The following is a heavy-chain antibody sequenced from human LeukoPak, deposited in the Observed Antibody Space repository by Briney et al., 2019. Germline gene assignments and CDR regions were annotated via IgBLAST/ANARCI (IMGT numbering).Heavy chain of an antibody. CDR3: ARDVSSIAARPLDY. J-gene: IGHJ4*02. V-gene: IGHV4-31*03. Sequence: PSETLSLTCTVSGGSISSGGYYWSWIRQHPGKGLEWIGYIYYSGSTYYNPSLKSRVTISVDTSKNQFSLKLSSVTAADTAVYYCARDVSSIAARPLDYWGQGTLVTVSS. CDR1: GGSISSGGYY. CDR2: IYYSGST. D-gene: IGHD6-6*01.